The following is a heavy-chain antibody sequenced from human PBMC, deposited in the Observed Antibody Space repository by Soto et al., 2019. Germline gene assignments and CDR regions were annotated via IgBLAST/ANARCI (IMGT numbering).Heavy chain of an antibody. Sequence: QVRLQESGPGLVKPSETLSLTCTVSGGSISSYYWSWIRQPPRKGLEWIGYMYNTGSTIYNPSLKSRVTISVDTSKNQFSLKLNSVTAADTAVYYCARDLWGYCGDDCYPLDVWSQGTTVTVSS. CDR3: ARDLWGYCGDDCYPLDV. D-gene: IGHD2-21*02. CDR2: MYNTGST. CDR1: GGSISSYY. V-gene: IGHV4-59*01. J-gene: IGHJ6*02.